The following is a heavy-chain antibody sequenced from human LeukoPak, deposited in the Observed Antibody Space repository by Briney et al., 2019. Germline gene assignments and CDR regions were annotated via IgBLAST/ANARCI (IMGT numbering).Heavy chain of an antibody. CDR1: GFTFSNYV. CDR2: ISASGGST. V-gene: IGHV3-23*01. D-gene: IGHD5-12*01. Sequence: GGSLRLSCAASGFTFSNYVMNWVRQAPGKGLEWVSGISASGGSTYYADSVKGRFTISRDNSKNTLFVQMNSLRAEDTAIYYCAKVGEYSGYDSLGDSWGQGTLVTVS. J-gene: IGHJ4*02. CDR3: AKVGEYSGYDSLGDS.